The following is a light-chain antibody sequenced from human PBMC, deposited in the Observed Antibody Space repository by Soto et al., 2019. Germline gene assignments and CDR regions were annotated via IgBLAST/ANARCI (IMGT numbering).Light chain of an antibody. CDR1: ESVSSH. CDR2: GAS. Sequence: EIVMTQSPATLSVSPGETATLSCGASESVSSHLAWYQQKPGQIPRLLIHGASTRATGIPARFSGSGSGTDFTLTISRLEPEDFAVYYCQQYGSSGKFGQGTKVDIK. J-gene: IGKJ1*01. V-gene: IGKV3-15*01. CDR3: QQYGSSGK.